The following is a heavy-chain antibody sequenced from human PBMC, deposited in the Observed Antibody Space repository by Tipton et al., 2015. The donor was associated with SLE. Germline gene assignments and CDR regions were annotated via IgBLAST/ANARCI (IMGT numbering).Heavy chain of an antibody. J-gene: IGHJ3*02. D-gene: IGHD3-10*01. CDR3: ASFRDMVQGVIGAFNI. Sequence: TLSLTCTVSGGSISTYYWSWIRQSPGKGLQWIAYIHYTGNTNSNPSLKSRVTLSVDTSKNQFSLKLTSVTAADTAVYYCASFRDMVQGVIGAFNIWGQGTMVTVSS. CDR1: GGSISTYY. V-gene: IGHV4-59*08. CDR2: IHYTGNT.